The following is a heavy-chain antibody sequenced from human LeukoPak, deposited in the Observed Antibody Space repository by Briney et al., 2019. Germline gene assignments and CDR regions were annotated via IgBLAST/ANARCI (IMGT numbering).Heavy chain of an antibody. V-gene: IGHV3-33*01. J-gene: IGHJ4*02. CDR3: ARDINHYFDY. CDR1: GFTFRTFG. CDR2: IWHDGRNK. Sequence: TGGSLRLSCAASGFTFRTFGMHWVRQAPGKGLEWVAVIWHDGRNKYYADSVKGRFTISRDNSKNTLYLQMNSLRAEDTAVYYCARDINHYFDYWGQGTLVTVSS. D-gene: IGHD1-14*01.